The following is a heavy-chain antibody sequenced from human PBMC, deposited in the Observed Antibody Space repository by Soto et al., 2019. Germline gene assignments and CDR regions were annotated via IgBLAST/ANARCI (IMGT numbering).Heavy chain of an antibody. D-gene: IGHD3-9*01. Sequence: GASVKVSCKASGYTFTSCAMRWVRQAPGQRLEWMGWINAGNGNTKYSQKFQGRVTITRDTSASTVYMELSSLTSEDTAVYYCVREPPNSDWPEDAFEIWGQGTMVTVSS. CDR2: INAGNGNT. CDR3: VREPPNSDWPEDAFEI. CDR1: GYTFTSCA. J-gene: IGHJ3*02. V-gene: IGHV1-3*01.